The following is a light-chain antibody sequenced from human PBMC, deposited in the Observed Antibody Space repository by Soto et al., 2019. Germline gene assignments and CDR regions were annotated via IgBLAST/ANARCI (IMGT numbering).Light chain of an antibody. J-gene: IGKJ5*01. Sequence: IPLTQSPSSLSASVGDRITITCRASQGISSYLAWYQQKPGKAPKLLIFAASSLRSGVPSRFSGSGSGTDFTLTIRSLQPEDFATYYCQHLNSYPITFGQGTRLEIK. CDR2: AAS. CDR3: QHLNSYPIT. V-gene: IGKV1-9*01. CDR1: QGISSY.